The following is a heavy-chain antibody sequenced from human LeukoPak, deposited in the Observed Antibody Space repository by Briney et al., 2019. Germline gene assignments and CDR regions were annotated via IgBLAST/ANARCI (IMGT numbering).Heavy chain of an antibody. CDR1: GYTFTSYA. J-gene: IGHJ6*04. Sequence: GASVKVSCKASGYTFTSYAMHWVRQAPGQRLEWMGWINAGNGNTKYSQKFHGRVTITRDTSASTAYMELSSLRSEDTAVYYCARDHCSSTSCYTGYYYYGMDVWGKGTTVTASS. CDR3: ARDHCSSTSCYTGYYYYGMDV. D-gene: IGHD2-2*02. CDR2: INAGNGNT. V-gene: IGHV1-3*01.